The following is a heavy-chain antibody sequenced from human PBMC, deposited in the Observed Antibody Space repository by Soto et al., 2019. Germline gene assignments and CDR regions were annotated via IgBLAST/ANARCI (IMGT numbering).Heavy chain of an antibody. CDR1: GFTFGSYS. J-gene: IGHJ4*02. D-gene: IGHD4-17*01. V-gene: IGHV2-26*01. Sequence: VKLLESGGGLVQPGGSLRLSCAASGFTFGSYSMSWVRQPPGKALEWLAHIFSNDEKSYSTSLKSRLTISKDTSKSQVVLTMTNMDPVDTATYYCARILGMTTVTNFDYWGQGTLVTVSS. CDR2: IFSNDEK. CDR3: ARILGMTTVTNFDY.